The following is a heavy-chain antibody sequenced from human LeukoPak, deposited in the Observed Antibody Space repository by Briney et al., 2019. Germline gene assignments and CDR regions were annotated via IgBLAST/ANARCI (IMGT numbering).Heavy chain of an antibody. J-gene: IGHJ4*02. V-gene: IGHV1-69*04. Sequence: GASVKVSCKASGGTFSSYAISWVRHAPGQGLEWMGRIIPILGIANYAQKFQGRVTITADKSTSTAYMEVRSLRSEDTAVYYCAGGYHDSSGYYYYFDYWGQGTLVTVSS. CDR1: GGTFSSYA. CDR2: IIPILGIA. CDR3: AGGYHDSSGYYYYFDY. D-gene: IGHD3-22*01.